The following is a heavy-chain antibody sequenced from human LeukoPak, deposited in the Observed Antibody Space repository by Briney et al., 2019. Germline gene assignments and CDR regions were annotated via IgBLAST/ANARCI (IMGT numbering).Heavy chain of an antibody. J-gene: IGHJ3*01. CDR1: EMSFSAYY. Sequence: SETLSLTCAVSEMSFSAYYWNWIRQSPGKRLEWIVEINYGGSTKYTPSLEGRGTILIDTSKNQFSLKLTSVTAADTAVYYCARGFPPGSGSRGSHAFDVWGQGTMVTVSS. D-gene: IGHD6-19*01. CDR2: INYGGST. V-gene: IGHV4-34*01. CDR3: ARGFPPGSGSRGSHAFDV.